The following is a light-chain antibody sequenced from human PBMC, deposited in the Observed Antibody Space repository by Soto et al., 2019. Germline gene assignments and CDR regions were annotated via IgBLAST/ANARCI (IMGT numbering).Light chain of an antibody. CDR2: GAS. V-gene: IGKV3-20*01. CDR1: QSVNKNY. Sequence: EIVLTQSPGTLSLSPGERATLSCRASQSVNKNYLAWYQQKPGQAPRLLIYGASSRATGIPDRFSGSGSGTDLTLTISRLEPEDFAVYYCHQYGSSPWTFGQGAKVEIK. J-gene: IGKJ1*01. CDR3: HQYGSSPWT.